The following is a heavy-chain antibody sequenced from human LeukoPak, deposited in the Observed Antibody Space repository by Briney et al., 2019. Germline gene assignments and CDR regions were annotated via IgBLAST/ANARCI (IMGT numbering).Heavy chain of an antibody. Sequence: PSETLSLTCTVSSGSISSYDWSWIRQPPGKGLEWIGYIYYSGSTNYNPSLKSRVTISVDTSKNQFSLRLSSVTAADTAVYYCARNIAVAGKGKYYYMDVWGKGTTVTVSS. CDR2: IYYSGST. CDR3: ARNIAVAGKGKYYYMDV. CDR1: SGSISSYD. V-gene: IGHV4-59*01. D-gene: IGHD6-19*01. J-gene: IGHJ6*03.